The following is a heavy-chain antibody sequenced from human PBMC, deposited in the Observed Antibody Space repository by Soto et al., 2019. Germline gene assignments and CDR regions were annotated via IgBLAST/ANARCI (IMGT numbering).Heavy chain of an antibody. J-gene: IGHJ4*02. D-gene: IGHD4-4*01. CDR2: ISGSGQTT. Sequence: GGSLRLSCAASGFTFSSYSLSWLRQAPGKGLEWVSGISGSGQTTHYRDSVKGRFTISRDNFRNTLYLQVNSLRADDTAAYFCAKSRGDSWTTYSFDYSGQGALVTVSS. CDR1: GFTFSSYS. V-gene: IGHV3-23*01. CDR3: AKSRGDSWTTYSFDY.